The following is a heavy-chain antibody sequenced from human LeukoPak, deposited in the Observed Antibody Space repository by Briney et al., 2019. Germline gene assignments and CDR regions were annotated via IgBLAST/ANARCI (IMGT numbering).Heavy chain of an antibody. CDR1: GFTFSSYA. D-gene: IGHD4-17*01. J-gene: IGHJ4*02. CDR2: ISGSGGST. Sequence: GGSLRLSCAASGFTFSSYAMSWVRQAPGKGLEWDSAISGSGGSTYYADSVKGRFTISRDNSKNTLYLQMNSLRAEDTAVYYCAKRDYGDYGIDYWGQGTLVTVSS. V-gene: IGHV3-23*01. CDR3: AKRDYGDYGIDY.